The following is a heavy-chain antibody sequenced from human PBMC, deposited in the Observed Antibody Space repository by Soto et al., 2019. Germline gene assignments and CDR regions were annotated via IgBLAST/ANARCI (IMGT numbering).Heavy chain of an antibody. CDR2: VSFDGGIE. J-gene: IGHJ3*02. CDR3: ATIAVPPAFNI. Sequence: GGSLSLSCAASGFIFSNYGMNWVRQAPGKGLEWVAVVSFDGGIEYYADSVKGRFTISRDNSKKTLYLQMNSLRVEDTAVYYCATIAVPPAFNIWGQGTVVTVSS. V-gene: IGHV3-30*03. CDR1: GFIFSNYG. D-gene: IGHD6-19*01.